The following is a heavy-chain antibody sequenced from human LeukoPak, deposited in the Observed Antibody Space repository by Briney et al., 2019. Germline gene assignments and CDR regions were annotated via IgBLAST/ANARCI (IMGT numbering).Heavy chain of an antibody. J-gene: IGHJ4*02. D-gene: IGHD6-13*01. CDR3: ARDLAYIAAAGTSPGY. CDR2: INPNSGGT. V-gene: IGHV1-2*02. CDR1: GYTFTGYY. Sequence: ASVKVSCKASGYTFTGYYMHWVRQAPGQGLEWMGWINPNSGGTNYAQKFQGRVTMTRDTSISTVYMELSSLRSEDTAVYYCARDLAYIAAAGTSPGYWGQGTLVTVSS.